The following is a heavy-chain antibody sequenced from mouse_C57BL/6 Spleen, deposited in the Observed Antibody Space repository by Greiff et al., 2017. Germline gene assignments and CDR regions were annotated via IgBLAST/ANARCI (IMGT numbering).Heavy chain of an antibody. J-gene: IGHJ1*03. CDR1: GYTFTSYW. CDR3: ARGITTVVAWYFDV. Sequence: QVQLQQPGAELVKPGASVKLSCKASGYTFTSYWMQWVKQRPGQGLEWIGEIDPSDSYTNYNQKFKGKATLTVDTSSSTAYMQLSSLTSEDSAVYYCARGITTVVAWYFDVWGTGTTVTVSS. CDR2: IDPSDSYT. V-gene: IGHV1-50*01. D-gene: IGHD1-1*01.